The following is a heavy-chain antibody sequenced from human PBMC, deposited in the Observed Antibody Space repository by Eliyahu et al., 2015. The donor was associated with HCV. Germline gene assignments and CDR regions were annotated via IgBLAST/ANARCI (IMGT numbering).Heavy chain of an antibody. CDR2: IYYSGST. CDR3: ARAHRNYSSSWYWWFDP. CDR1: GGSISSYY. D-gene: IGHD6-13*01. J-gene: IGHJ5*02. V-gene: IGHV4-59*01. Sequence: QVQLQESGPGLVKPSETLSLTCTXSGGSISSYYWSWIRQPPGKGLEWIGYIYYSGSTNYNPSLKSRVTISVDTSKNQFSLKLSSVTAADTAVYYCARAHRNYSSSWYWWFDPWGQGTLVTVSS.